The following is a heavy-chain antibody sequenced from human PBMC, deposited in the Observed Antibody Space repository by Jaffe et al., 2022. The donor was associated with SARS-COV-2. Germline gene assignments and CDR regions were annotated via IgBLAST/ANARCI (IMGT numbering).Heavy chain of an antibody. CDR1: DGSFSGYY. V-gene: IGHV4-34*01. CDR2: INHSGST. J-gene: IGHJ4*02. D-gene: IGHD6-6*01. CDR3: SRGDIAARLQH. Sequence: QVQLQQWGAGLLKPSETLSLTCAVSDGSFSGYYWTWIRQPPGKGLEWIGEINHSGSTTYNPSLKSRVAISVDTSKNQFSLRLSSVTAADTAVYYCSRGDIAARLQHWGQGTLVTVSS.